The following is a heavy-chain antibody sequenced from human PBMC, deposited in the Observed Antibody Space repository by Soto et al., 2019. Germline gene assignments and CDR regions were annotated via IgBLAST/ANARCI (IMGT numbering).Heavy chain of an antibody. V-gene: IGHV4-4*02. Sequence: SETLSLTCAVSGGSISSSNWWSWVRQPPGKGLEWIGGIYHSGSTNYNPSLKSRVTISVDKSKNQFSLKLSSVTAADTAVYYCTRDRAGSSGWYYFDYWGQGTLVTVSS. CDR1: GGSISSSNW. J-gene: IGHJ4*02. CDR2: IYHSGST. CDR3: TRDRAGSSGWYYFDY. D-gene: IGHD6-19*01.